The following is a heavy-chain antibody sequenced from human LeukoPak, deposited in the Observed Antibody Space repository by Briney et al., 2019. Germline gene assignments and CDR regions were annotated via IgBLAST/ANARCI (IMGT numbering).Heavy chain of an antibody. Sequence: GGSLRLSYAASGFSFSTYSLNWVRQAPGKGLEWVSSISSSSDDIHYIDSVKGRFTISRDNAKNSLFLQMNSLRAEDTAVYYCARGDDILTGYYGFDSWGQGTLVTVSS. CDR3: ARGDDILTGYYGFDS. CDR2: ISSSSDDI. CDR1: GFSFSTYS. D-gene: IGHD3-9*01. J-gene: IGHJ4*02. V-gene: IGHV3-21*01.